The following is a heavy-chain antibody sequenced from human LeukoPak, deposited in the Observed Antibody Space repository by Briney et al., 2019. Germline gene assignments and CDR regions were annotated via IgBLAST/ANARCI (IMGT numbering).Heavy chain of an antibody. Sequence: PGGSLRLSCAASGFTFSAYGMSWFRQAPGKGLEWVSSISSSSSYIYYADSVKGRFTISRDNAKNSLYLQMNSLRAEDTAVYYCARIERGDSGYDYVYLDYWGQGTLVTVSS. J-gene: IGHJ4*02. D-gene: IGHD5-12*01. CDR3: ARIERGDSGYDYVYLDY. V-gene: IGHV3-21*01. CDR1: GFTFSAYG. CDR2: ISSSSSYI.